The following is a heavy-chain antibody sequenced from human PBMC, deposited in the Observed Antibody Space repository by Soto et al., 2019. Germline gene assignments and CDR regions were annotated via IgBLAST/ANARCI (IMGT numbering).Heavy chain of an antibody. D-gene: IGHD3-16*02. V-gene: IGHV3-48*01. CDR2: MSSSGSTI. CDR3: ARDTRSYYYYYYIDV. J-gene: IGHJ6*03. CDR1: GFSFSTYS. Sequence: EVQLVESGGGLVQPGGSLRLSCAASGFSFSTYSMNWVRQAPAKGLEWVSYMSSSGSTIYYADSVKGRFTISRDNAKNSLYLQMKSLRAEDTAVYYCARDTRSYYYYYYIDVWGEGTTVTVSS.